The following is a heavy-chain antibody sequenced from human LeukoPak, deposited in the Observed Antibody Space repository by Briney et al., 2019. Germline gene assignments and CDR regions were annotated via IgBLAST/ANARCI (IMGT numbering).Heavy chain of an antibody. J-gene: IGHJ4*02. CDR1: GYTFTGYY. D-gene: IGHD2-15*01. V-gene: IGHV1-2*06. CDR2: INPNSGGT. Sequence: GASVKVSCKASGYTFTGYYMHWVRQAPGQGLEWMGRINPNSGGTNYAQKFQGRVTMTRDTSISTAYMELSRLRSDDTAVYYCARGEEGYCSGGSCQEFDYWGQGTLVTVYS. CDR3: ARGEEGYCSGGSCQEFDY.